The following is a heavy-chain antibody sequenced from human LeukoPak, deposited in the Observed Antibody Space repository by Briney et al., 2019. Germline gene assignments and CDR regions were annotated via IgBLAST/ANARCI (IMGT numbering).Heavy chain of an antibody. D-gene: IGHD3-22*01. CDR3: ARNPPLRYYYDTSGRYYEDY. CDR2: ISAYNGNT. J-gene: IGHJ4*02. CDR1: GYTFTSYG. V-gene: IGHV1-18*01. Sequence: ASVKVSCKASGYTFTSYGISWVRQAPGQGLEWMGWISAYNGNTNYAQKLQGRVTMTTDTSTSTAYMELRSLRSDDTAVYYCARNPPLRYYYDTSGRYYEDYWGQGTLVTVSS.